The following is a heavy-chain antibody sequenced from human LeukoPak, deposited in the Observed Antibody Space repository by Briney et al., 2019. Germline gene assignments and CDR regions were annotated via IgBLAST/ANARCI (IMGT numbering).Heavy chain of an antibody. Sequence: SETLSLTCTVSGGSISSGGYYWSWIRQHPGKGLEWIGYIYYSGSTYSNPSLKSRLTMSVDISKNQFSLKLSSVTAADTAVYYCARGVKGLRGAFDIWGQGTMVTVSS. J-gene: IGHJ3*02. V-gene: IGHV4-31*03. CDR2: IYYSGST. D-gene: IGHD3-10*01. CDR3: ARGVKGLRGAFDI. CDR1: GGSISSGGYY.